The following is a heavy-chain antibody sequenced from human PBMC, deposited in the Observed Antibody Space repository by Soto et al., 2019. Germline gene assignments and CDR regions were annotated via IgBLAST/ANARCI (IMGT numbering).Heavy chain of an antibody. CDR3: ARHLTYCSAGSCYSDFPYFGMDV. D-gene: IGHD2-15*01. J-gene: IGHJ6*02. V-gene: IGHV4-39*01. CDR1: GCSISSSSYY. Sequence: SETLSHTCTVSGCSISSSSYYWGLIRQPPGKGLEWIGSIFYSGSTYYNPSLKSRVTISVDTSKNQFSLKLSSVTAADTAVYYCARHLTYCSAGSCYSDFPYFGMDVWVQGTTVT. CDR2: IFYSGST.